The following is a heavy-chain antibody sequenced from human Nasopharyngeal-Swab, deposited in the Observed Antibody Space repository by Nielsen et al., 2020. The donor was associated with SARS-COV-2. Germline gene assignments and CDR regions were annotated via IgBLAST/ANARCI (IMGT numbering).Heavy chain of an antibody. CDR2: INPNSGGT. J-gene: IGHJ4*02. V-gene: IGHV1-2*02. CDR3: ARDYSYALYYFDY. D-gene: IGHD5-18*01. Sequence: ASVKVSCKASGYTFTGYYMHWVRQAPGQGLEWMEWINPNSGGTNYAQKFQGRVTMTRDTSISTAYMELSRLRSDDTAVYYCARDYSYALYYFDYWGQGTLVTVSS. CDR1: GYTFTGYY.